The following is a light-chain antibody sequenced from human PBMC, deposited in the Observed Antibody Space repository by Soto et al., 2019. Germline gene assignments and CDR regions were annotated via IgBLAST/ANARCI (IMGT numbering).Light chain of an antibody. CDR1: QSVRSN. CDR2: DAS. CDR3: QHRSNWPWT. Sequence: EIVLTQSPATLSLSPGERATLSCRASQSVRSNLAWYQQKPGQAPRLLIYDASNRATGIPGRFSGSGSWTDFTLTITNLEPEEFAVYYCQHRSNWPWTFGQGAKVEIK. J-gene: IGKJ1*01. V-gene: IGKV3-11*01.